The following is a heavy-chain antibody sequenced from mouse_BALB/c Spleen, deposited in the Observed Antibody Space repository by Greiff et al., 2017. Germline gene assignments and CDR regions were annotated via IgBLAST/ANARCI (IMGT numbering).Heavy chain of an antibody. CDR1: GYTFTSYW. D-gene: IGHD1-1*01. V-gene: IGHV1-7*01. CDR3: ARIHYYGSSPFAY. J-gene: IGHJ3*01. CDR2: INPSTGYT. Sequence: QVHVKQSGAELAKPGASVKMSCKASGYTFTSYWMHWVKQRPGQGLEWIGYINPSTGYTEYNQKFKDKATLTADKSSSTAYMQLSSLTSEDSAVYYCARIHYYGSSPFAYWGQGTLVTVSA.